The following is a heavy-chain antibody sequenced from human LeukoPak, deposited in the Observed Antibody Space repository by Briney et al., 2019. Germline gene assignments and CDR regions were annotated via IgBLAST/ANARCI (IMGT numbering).Heavy chain of an antibody. D-gene: IGHD2-15*01. CDR3: ARDAYCSGGSCYGVAHDAFDI. V-gene: IGHV4-31*03. Sequence: TLSLTXTVXGGSLXSGGYYWSWIRQHPGKGLEWIGYIYYSGSTYYNPSLKSRVTISVDTSKNQFSLKLSSVTAADTAVYYCARDAYCSGGSCYGVAHDAFDIWGQGTMVTVSS. J-gene: IGHJ3*02. CDR2: IYYSGST. CDR1: GGSLXSGGYY.